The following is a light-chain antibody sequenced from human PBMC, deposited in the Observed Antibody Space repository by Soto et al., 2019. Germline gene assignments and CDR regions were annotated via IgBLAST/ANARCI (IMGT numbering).Light chain of an antibody. CDR2: GAA. V-gene: IGKV3-15*01. J-gene: IGKJ4*02. CDR1: QSVFSS. CDR3: QQYHSWPA. Sequence: EIVMTQSPATLSVSPGERVTLSCRASQSVFSSLAWYQQKPGQAPRLLIYGAATRSPGIPARFSGSGSGTEFTLTISSLQSEYFAVYYCQQYHSWPAFGRGTKVEIK.